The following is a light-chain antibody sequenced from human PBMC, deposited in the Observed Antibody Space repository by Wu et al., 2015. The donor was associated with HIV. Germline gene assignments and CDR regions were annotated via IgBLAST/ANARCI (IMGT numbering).Light chain of an antibody. Sequence: EVVLTQSPATLSLSPGDRATLSCRASQNFSSFLAWYQQRPGHPPRLLFFDPSNRAFDIPPRFSAGGSGGDFTLTISSLESEDFAIYYCQQRASFGQGTRVDI. V-gene: IGKV3-11*02. CDR3: QQRAS. J-gene: IGKJ1*01. CDR1: QNFSSF. CDR2: DPS.